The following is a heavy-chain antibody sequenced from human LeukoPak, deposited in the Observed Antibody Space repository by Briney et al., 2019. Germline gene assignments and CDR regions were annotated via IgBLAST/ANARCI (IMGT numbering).Heavy chain of an antibody. V-gene: IGHV4-38-2*01. Sequence: SSETLSLTCAVSRYSISSGYDWGWVRQPPGKGLEWIGSISHSGSTHYNPSLKSRVAISVDTSKNQFSLKLNSVTAADTAVYYCARGPDGYNSQYWGQGTLVTVSS. CDR2: ISHSGST. D-gene: IGHD5-24*01. J-gene: IGHJ4*02. CDR1: RYSISSGYD. CDR3: ARGPDGYNSQY.